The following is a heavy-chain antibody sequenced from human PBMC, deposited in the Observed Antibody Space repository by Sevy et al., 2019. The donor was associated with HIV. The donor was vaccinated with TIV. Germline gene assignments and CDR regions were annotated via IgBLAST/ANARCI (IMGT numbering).Heavy chain of an antibody. V-gene: IGHV3-11*01. CDR1: GFTFSDYY. CDR3: AREGIVSPDAFDI. CDR2: LSNSGSDI. Sequence: GGYLRLSCAASGFTFSDYYMTWIRQAPGKGLERVSYLSNSGSDINYADSVKGRFTISRDNAKNSLYLQMNSLRAEDTAVYYRAREGIVSPDAFDIWGQGTMVTVSS. D-gene: IGHD2-15*01. J-gene: IGHJ3*02.